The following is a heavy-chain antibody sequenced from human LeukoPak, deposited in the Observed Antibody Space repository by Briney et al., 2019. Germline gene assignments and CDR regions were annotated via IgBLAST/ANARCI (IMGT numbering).Heavy chain of an antibody. J-gene: IGHJ3*02. CDR1: GGTFSSYA. CDR3: ARDRGGIMAEAFDI. D-gene: IGHD1-26*01. Sequence: GSSVKVSCKASGGTFSSYAISWVRQAPGQGLEWMGRIIPILGIANYAQKFQGRVTITADKSTSTAYMELSSLRSEDTAVYYCARDRGGIMAEAFDIWGQGTMVTVSS. V-gene: IGHV1-69*04. CDR2: IIPILGIA.